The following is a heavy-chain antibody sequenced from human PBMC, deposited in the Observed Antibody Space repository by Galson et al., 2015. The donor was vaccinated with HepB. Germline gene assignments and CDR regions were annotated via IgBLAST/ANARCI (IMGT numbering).Heavy chain of an antibody. CDR2: IKSKTDGGTT. J-gene: IGHJ4*02. D-gene: IGHD3-22*01. Sequence: SLRLSCAASGFTFSNAWMSWVRQAPGKGLEWVGRIKSKTDGGTTDYAAPVKGRFTISRDDSKNTLYLQMNSLKTEDTAVYYCTTAPHPITMIVGDTTLFDYWGQGTLVTVSS. CDR1: GFTFSNAW. CDR3: TTAPHPITMIVGDTTLFDY. V-gene: IGHV3-15*01.